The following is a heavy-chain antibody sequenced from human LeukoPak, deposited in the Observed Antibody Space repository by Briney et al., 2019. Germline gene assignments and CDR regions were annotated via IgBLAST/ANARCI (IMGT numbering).Heavy chain of an antibody. CDR1: GGSISSGGNY. CDR2: IYYSGST. CDR3: ARKDYDSSGYYYNY. D-gene: IGHD3-22*01. J-gene: IGHJ4*02. V-gene: IGHV4-31*03. Sequence: PSETLSLTCTVSGGSISSGGNYWSWIRPHQGKGRDWIGYIYYSGSTYYNPSLKNRVTISVDTSKNQFSLKLSCVTAADTAVYYCARKDYDSSGYYYNYWGQGTLVTVSS.